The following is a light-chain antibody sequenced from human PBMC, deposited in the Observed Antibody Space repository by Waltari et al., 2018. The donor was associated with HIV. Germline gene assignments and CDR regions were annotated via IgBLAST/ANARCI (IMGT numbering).Light chain of an antibody. Sequence: DIVMTQSPLSLPVHPGKPTSSSCTSSQSLLHSNGYNYLDWYLQKPGQSPQLLIYLGSNRASGVPDKFSGSGSGTDFTLKISRVEAEDVGVYYCMQALQTPRTFGQGTKLEIE. V-gene: IGKV2-28*01. CDR2: LGS. CDR3: MQALQTPRT. J-gene: IGKJ2*01. CDR1: QSLLHSNGYNY.